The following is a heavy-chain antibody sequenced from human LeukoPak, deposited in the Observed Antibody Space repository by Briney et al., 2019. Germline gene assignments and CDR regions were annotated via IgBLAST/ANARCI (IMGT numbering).Heavy chain of an antibody. Sequence: PGRSLRLSRAASGFTFSSYGMHWVRQAPGKGLEWLAVIWYDGSNIYYADPVTGRFAISRDNSKNTLYLQINSLRAEDTAVYYCARARNDYDTSSFSALDYWGQGTLVTVSS. D-gene: IGHD3-22*01. CDR3: ARARNDYDTSSFSALDY. V-gene: IGHV3-33*01. CDR2: IWYDGSNI. J-gene: IGHJ4*02. CDR1: GFTFSSYG.